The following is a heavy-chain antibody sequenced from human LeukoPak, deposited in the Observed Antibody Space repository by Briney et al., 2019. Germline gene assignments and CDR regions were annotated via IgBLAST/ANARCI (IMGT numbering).Heavy chain of an antibody. J-gene: IGHJ6*02. CDR1: GYTFTSYY. CDR2: INPSGGST. D-gene: IGHD6-13*01. V-gene: IGHV1-46*01. Sequence: ASVKVSCKASGYTFTSYYMHWVRQAPGQGLEWMGIINPSGGSTSYAQKFQGRVTMTRDTSTSTVYMELSSLRSEDTAVYYCARDLRQQLVLYYYYGMDVWGQGTTVTVSS. CDR3: ARDLRQQLVLYYYYGMDV.